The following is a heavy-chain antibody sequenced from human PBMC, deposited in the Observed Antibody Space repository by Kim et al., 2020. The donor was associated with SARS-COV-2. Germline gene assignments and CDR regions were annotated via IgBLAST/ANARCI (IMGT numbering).Heavy chain of an antibody. CDR2: IYYSGST. Sequence: SETLSLTCTVSGGSISSYDWSWIRQPPGKGLEWIGYIYYSGSTNYNPSLKSRVTISVDTTKNQFSLKLSSVTAADTAVYYCARLPTRYSGHSDYYYGMDVWGQGTTVTVSS. J-gene: IGHJ6*02. CDR3: ARLPTRYSGHSDYYYGMDV. D-gene: IGHD5-12*01. V-gene: IGHV4-59*08. CDR1: GGSISSYD.